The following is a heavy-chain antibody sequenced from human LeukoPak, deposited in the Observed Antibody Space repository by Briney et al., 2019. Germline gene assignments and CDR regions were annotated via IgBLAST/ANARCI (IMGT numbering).Heavy chain of an antibody. CDR2: IYYSGST. Sequence: SETLSLTCTVSGGSIGSSSYYWGWIRQPPGKGLEWIGSIYYSGSTYYNPSLKSRVTISVDTSKNQFSLKLSSVTAADTAVYYCARGSSGWSYYFDYWGQGTLVTVSS. J-gene: IGHJ4*02. CDR1: GGSIGSSSYY. V-gene: IGHV4-39*01. CDR3: ARGSSGWSYYFDY. D-gene: IGHD6-19*01.